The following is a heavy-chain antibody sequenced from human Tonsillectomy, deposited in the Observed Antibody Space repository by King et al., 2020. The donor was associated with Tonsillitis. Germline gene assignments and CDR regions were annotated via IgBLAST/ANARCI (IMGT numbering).Heavy chain of an antibody. CDR2: ISTYNGNT. CDR3: ARDRHQLLDY. CDR1: GYTFPNYG. Sequence: QLVQSGAEVKKPGASVKVSCKASGYTFPNYGITWVRQAPGQGLEWMGWISTYNGNTNFAQKLQGRVTMTTDPSTTTAYMELWSLRSDDTAVYFCARDRHQLLDYWGQGTLVTVSS. D-gene: IGHD2-2*01. J-gene: IGHJ4*02. V-gene: IGHV1-18*01.